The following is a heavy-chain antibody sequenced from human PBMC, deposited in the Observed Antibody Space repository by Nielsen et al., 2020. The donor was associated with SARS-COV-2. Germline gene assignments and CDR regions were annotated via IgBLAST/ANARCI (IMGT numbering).Heavy chain of an antibody. CDR2: IYFSGRT. CDR3: ARESSGYDHYNYGMDV. D-gene: IGHD5-12*01. V-gene: IGHV4-31*03. J-gene: IGHJ6*02. Sequence: SETLSLTCTVSGGSISSGGYYWSWIRRHPRKGLEWIGYIYFSGRTCYNPSLKSRVTISVDTSKNQFSLSLRSVTAADTAVYYCARESSGYDHYNYGMDVWGQGTTVTVSS. CDR1: GGSISSGGYY.